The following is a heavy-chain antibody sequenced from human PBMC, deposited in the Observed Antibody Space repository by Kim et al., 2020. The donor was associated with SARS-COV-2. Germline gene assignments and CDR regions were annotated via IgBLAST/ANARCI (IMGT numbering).Heavy chain of an antibody. CDR2: ISSSSSYI. D-gene: IGHD3-22*01. CDR3: ARDDVNYYDSSGDGYFDH. Sequence: GGSLRLSCAASGFTFSSYSMNWVRQAPGKGLEWVSSISSSSSYIYYSDSVKGRFTISRDNAKNSLYLQMNSLRAEDTAVYYCARDDVNYYDSSGDGYFDHWGRGTLVTVAS. V-gene: IGHV3-21*01. CDR1: GFTFSSYS. J-gene: IGHJ2*01.